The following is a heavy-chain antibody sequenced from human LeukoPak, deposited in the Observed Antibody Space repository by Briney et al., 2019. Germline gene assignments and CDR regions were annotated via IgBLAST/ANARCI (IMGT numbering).Heavy chain of an antibody. CDR3: ARGRCSGRSCYFRSEAFDY. CDR2: INHSGST. CDR1: GGSFSGYY. Sequence: SETLSLTCAVYGGSFSGYYWSWIRQPPGKGLEWIGEINHSGSTNYNPSLKSRVTISVDTSKNQFSLKLSSVTAADTAVYYCARGRCSGRSCYFRSEAFDYWGQGTLVTVSS. V-gene: IGHV4-34*01. J-gene: IGHJ4*02. D-gene: IGHD2-15*01.